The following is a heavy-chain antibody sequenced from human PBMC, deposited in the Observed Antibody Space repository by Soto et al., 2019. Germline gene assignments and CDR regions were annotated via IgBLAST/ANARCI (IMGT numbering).Heavy chain of an antibody. CDR1: GFNFNYHG. CDR3: TRDAQQLANYGMDV. V-gene: IGHV3-33*01. CDR2: LWAGGNYA. D-gene: IGHD6-13*01. J-gene: IGHJ6*02. Sequence: QVRLVESGGNVVQPGRSLRLSCATSGFNFNYHGMHWVRQAPGKGLEWVAHLWAGGNYAYYPYSVKGRSTISSDQSTNTLYLQMNSLGAEDTDVYYCTRDAQQLANYGMDVWGQGTTVTVSS.